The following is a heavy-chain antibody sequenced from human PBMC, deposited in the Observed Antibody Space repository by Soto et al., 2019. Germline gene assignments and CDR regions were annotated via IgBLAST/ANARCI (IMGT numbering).Heavy chain of an antibody. D-gene: IGHD6-6*01. CDR2: IYPGDSDI. CDR3: ARHTHPRSSAYGIDY. Sequence: GESLKISCKASGYTFTSYWIAWVRQMPGKGLEWMGIIYPGDSDIRYSPSFQGQVSISVDKSISTAYLQWSSLKSSDTAIYYCARHTHPRSSAYGIDYWGQGTPVIVSS. V-gene: IGHV5-51*01. J-gene: IGHJ4*02. CDR1: GYTFTSYW.